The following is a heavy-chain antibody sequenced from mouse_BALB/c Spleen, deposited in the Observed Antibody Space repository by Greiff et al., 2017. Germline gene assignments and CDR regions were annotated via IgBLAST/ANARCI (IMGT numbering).Heavy chain of an antibody. CDR1: GYTFTDYN. J-gene: IGHJ4*01. CDR3: ARWLTYGNYDAMDY. Sequence: EVMLVESGPELVKPGASVKISCKASGYTFTDYNMHWVKQSHGKSLEWIGYIYPYNGGTGYNQKFKSKATLTVDNSSSTAYMELRSLTSEDSAVYYCARWLTYGNYDAMDYWGQGTSVTVSS. D-gene: IGHD2-1*01. CDR2: IYPYNGGT. V-gene: IGHV1S29*02.